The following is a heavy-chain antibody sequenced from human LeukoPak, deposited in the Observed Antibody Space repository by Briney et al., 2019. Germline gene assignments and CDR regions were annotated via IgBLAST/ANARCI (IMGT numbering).Heavy chain of an antibody. CDR1: GGSISSYY. CDR2: IYYSGST. J-gene: IGHJ4*02. D-gene: IGHD6-6*01. CDR3: ARHKSYSSSSAFDY. Sequence: SETLSLTYTVSGGSISSYYWSWIRQPPGKGLEWIGYIYYSGSTNYNPSLKSRVTISVDTSKNQFSLKLSSVTAADTAVYYCARHKSYSSSSAFDYWGQGTLVTVSS. V-gene: IGHV4-59*08.